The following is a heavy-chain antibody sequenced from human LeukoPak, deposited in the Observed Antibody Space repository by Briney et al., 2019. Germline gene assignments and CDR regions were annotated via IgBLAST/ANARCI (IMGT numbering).Heavy chain of an antibody. CDR2: LKQDGSDK. CDR1: GFTLTYAW. D-gene: IGHD6-19*01. CDR3: ARETRGAVGSY. Sequence: GGSPRLSCAVSGFTLTYAWMNWVRQTPGKGLEWVASLKQDGSDKYYVDSVKGRFTISRDNAENSLYLQMNSLRAEDTAVYYCARETRGAVGSYWGQGTLVTVSS. J-gene: IGHJ4*02. V-gene: IGHV3-7*05.